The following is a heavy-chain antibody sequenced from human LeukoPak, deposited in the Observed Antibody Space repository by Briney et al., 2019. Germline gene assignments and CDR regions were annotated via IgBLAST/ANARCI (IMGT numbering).Heavy chain of an antibody. J-gene: IGHJ4*02. Sequence: GGSLSLSCHVSGVTPSNLYMEWVRQAPGKGLEWVGRTRNKLNSYTTEYAASVKGRFTISRDDSKNSLYLQINSLKQEDTAVSHRDRLPGVGNKFVSWGQGTLVTVSS. D-gene: IGHD3-10*01. V-gene: IGHV3-72*01. CDR2: TRNKLNSYTT. CDR3: DRLPGVGNKFVS. CDR1: GVTPSNLY.